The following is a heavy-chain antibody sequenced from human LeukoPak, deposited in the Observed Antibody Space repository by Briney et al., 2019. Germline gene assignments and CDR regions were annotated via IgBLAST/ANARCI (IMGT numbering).Heavy chain of an antibody. D-gene: IGHD5-24*01. CDR3: ARERDGRFFDY. Sequence: PGGSLRLSCVVSGLTFRSYWMSWVRQAPGKGLEWVANINQDGSEKYFEDSVKGRFTISRDNAKNSLHLQMNTLRAEDTAAYYCARERDGRFFDYWGQGTLVTVSS. J-gene: IGHJ4*02. CDR2: INQDGSEK. V-gene: IGHV3-7*01. CDR1: GLTFRSYW.